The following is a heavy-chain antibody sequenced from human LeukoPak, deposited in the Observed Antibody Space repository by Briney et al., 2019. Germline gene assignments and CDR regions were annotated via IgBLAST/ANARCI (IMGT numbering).Heavy chain of an antibody. J-gene: IGHJ6*02. V-gene: IGHV3-33*06. CDR3: AKTMVRGVIMNYGMDV. Sequence: GGSLRLSCAASGFTFSSYGMHWVRQAPGKGLEWVAVIWYDGSNKYYADSVKGRFTISRDNSKNTLYLQMNSLRAEDTAVYYCAKTMVRGVIMNYGMDVWGQGTTVTVSS. CDR1: GFTFSSYG. CDR2: IWYDGSNK. D-gene: IGHD3-10*01.